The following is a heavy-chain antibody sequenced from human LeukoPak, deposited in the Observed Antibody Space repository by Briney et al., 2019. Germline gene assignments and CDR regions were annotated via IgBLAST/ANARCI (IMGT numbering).Heavy chain of an antibody. CDR3: ASSRSSYLFDY. J-gene: IGHJ4*02. D-gene: IGHD6-6*01. CDR1: GFTFSDYY. V-gene: IGHV3-11*04. CDR2: ISNSGSTI. Sequence: PGGSLRLSCAASGFTFSDYYMSWIRQAPGKGLEWVSYISNSGSTIYYADSVKGRFTISRDNAKNSLYLQMNSLRAEDTAVYYCASSRSSYLFDYWGQGTLVTVSS.